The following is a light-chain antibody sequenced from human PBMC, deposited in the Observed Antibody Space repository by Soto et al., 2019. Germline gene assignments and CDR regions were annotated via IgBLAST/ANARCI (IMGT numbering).Light chain of an antibody. CDR2: WAS. Sequence: DIVMTQSPDSLAVSLGERATINCKSSQSVLYSSNNKNYLAWYQQKPGQPPKLLIYWASTRESGVPDRFSGSGSGTDFTLTTSSLHAEDVAVYYCQQYYSTPFTFGPGTKVDIK. CDR3: QQYYSTPFT. CDR1: QSVLYSSNNKNY. V-gene: IGKV4-1*01. J-gene: IGKJ3*01.